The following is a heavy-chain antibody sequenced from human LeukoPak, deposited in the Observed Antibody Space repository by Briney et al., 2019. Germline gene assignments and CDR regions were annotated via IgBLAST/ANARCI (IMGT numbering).Heavy chain of an antibody. CDR3: ARGRAPSLYYYYYMDV. V-gene: IGHV4-39*07. CDR1: GGSISSGSYY. CDR2: INHSGST. J-gene: IGHJ6*03. Sequence: PSETLSLTCTVSGGSISSGSYYWSWIRQPPGKGLEWIGEINHSGSTNYNPSLKSRVTISVDTSKNQFSLKLSSVTAADTAVYYCARGRAPSLYYYYYMDVWGKGTTVTVSS.